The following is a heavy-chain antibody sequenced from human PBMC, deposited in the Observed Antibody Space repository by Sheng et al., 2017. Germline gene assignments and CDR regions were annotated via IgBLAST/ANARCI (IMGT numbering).Heavy chain of an antibody. V-gene: IGHV3-30*03. Sequence: QVQLVESGGGVVQPGKSLRLSCAASGFTFSSYGMHWVRQAPGKGLEWVAVISFDGTNEYYADSVKGRFTISRDNSKNTLYLQMNSLRAEDTAVYYCARGSYYVGDYWGQGTLLTVSS. J-gene: IGHJ4*02. CDR3: ARGSYYVGDY. CDR1: GFTFSSYG. D-gene: IGHD1-26*01. CDR2: ISFDGTNE.